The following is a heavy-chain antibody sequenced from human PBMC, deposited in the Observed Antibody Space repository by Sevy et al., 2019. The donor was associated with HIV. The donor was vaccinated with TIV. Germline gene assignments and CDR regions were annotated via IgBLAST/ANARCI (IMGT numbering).Heavy chain of an antibody. Sequence: GGSLRLSCAASGFTFSSYSMNWVRQAPGKGLEWVSYISSSSSTIYYADSVKGRFTISRDNARNSLYLQMNSLRDEDTAVYYCATRLGGEYDAFDIWGQGTMVTVSS. J-gene: IGHJ3*02. CDR3: ATRLGGEYDAFDI. CDR2: ISSSSSTI. D-gene: IGHD3-16*01. CDR1: GFTFSSYS. V-gene: IGHV3-48*02.